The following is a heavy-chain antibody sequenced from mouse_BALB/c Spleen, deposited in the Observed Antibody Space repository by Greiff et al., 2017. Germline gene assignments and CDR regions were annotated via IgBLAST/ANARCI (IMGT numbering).Heavy chain of an antibody. Sequence: EVKLMESGPGLVKPSQSLSLTCTVTGYSITSDYAWNWIRQFPGNKLEWMGYISYSGSTSYNPSLKSRISITRDTSKNQFFLQLNSVTTEDTATYYCARSVTTVVADFDVWGAGTTVTVSS. CDR2: ISYSGST. J-gene: IGHJ1*01. V-gene: IGHV3-2*02. CDR3: ARSVTTVVADFDV. D-gene: IGHD1-1*01. CDR1: GYSITSDYA.